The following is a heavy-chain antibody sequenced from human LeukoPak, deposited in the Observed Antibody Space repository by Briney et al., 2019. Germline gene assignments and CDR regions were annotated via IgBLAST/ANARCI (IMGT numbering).Heavy chain of an antibody. CDR2: IYYSGST. V-gene: IGHV4-61*01. Sequence: SETLSLTCTVSGYSISSGYYWGWIRQPPGKGLEWIGYIYYSGSTNYNPSLKSRVTISVDTSKNQFSLKLSSVTAADTAVYYCARGEWYYYYYMDVWGKGTTVTVSS. CDR1: GYSISSGYY. CDR3: ARGEWYYYYYMDV. J-gene: IGHJ6*03. D-gene: IGHD3-3*01.